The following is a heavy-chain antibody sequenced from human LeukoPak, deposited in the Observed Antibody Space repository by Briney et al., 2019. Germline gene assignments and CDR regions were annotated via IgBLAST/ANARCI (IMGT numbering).Heavy chain of an antibody. CDR1: GFTFSSYA. CDR2: ISGSGGST. V-gene: IGHV3-23*01. Sequence: GGSLRLSCAASGFTFSSYAMSWVRQAPGKGLEWVSAISGSGGSTYYADSVKGRFTISRDNSKNTLYLQMNSLRAEDTAVYYCANPVYSSSWYAWGYWGQGTLVTDSS. J-gene: IGHJ4*02. CDR3: ANPVYSSSWYAWGY. D-gene: IGHD6-13*01.